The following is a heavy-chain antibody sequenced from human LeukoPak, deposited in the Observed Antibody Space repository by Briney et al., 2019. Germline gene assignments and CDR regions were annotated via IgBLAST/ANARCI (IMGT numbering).Heavy chain of an antibody. CDR1: GGSISSSNW. J-gene: IGHJ4*02. CDR3: ARRRIAVAGTDDY. Sequence: SETLSLTCAVSGGSISSSNWWSWVRQPPGKGLEWIGEIYHSGSTNYNPSLKSRVTISVDTSKNQFSLKLSSVTAADTAVYYCARRRIAVAGTDDYWGQGTLVTVSS. CDR2: IYHSGST. V-gene: IGHV4-4*02. D-gene: IGHD6-19*01.